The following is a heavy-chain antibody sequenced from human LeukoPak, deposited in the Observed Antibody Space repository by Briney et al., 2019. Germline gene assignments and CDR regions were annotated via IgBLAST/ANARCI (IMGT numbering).Heavy chain of an antibody. CDR3: ATGYTSGTRIDY. CDR2: ISSSSSDI. D-gene: IGHD6-19*01. CDR1: GFTLGDYA. V-gene: IGHV3-21*01. Sequence: GGSLRLSCTASGFTLGDYAMSWVRQAPGKGLEWVSAISSSSSDIYYTDSVKGRFTISRDNANNFLYLQVSSLRAEDTAVYYCATGYTSGTRIDYWGQGTLVSVSS. J-gene: IGHJ4*02.